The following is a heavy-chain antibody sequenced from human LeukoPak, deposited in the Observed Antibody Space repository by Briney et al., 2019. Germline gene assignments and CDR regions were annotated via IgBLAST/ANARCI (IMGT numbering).Heavy chain of an antibody. CDR1: GFTFSSNW. V-gene: IGHV3-7*01. J-gene: IGHJ4*02. Sequence: GGPLRLSCVASGFTFSSNWMSWVRQAPGKGLEWVANIKQDGSDKYYVDSVKGRFTISRDNAEKSLYLQMNSLRAEDTAVYYCTGGAGYWGQGTPVTVSS. CDR2: IKQDGSDK. CDR3: TGGAGY.